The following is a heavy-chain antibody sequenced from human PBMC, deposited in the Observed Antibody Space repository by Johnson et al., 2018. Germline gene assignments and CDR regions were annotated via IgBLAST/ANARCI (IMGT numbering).Heavy chain of an antibody. CDR2: ISGSGGST. CDR3: AKEGGITMIVVVIRLEYFQH. D-gene: IGHD3-22*01. J-gene: IGHJ1*01. CDR1: GFTFSSYA. Sequence: VQLVESGGGLVQPGGSLRLSCAASGFTFSSYAMSWVRQAPGKGLEWVSAISGSGGSTYYADSVKGRFTISRDNSKNTLYLKMNSLRAEDTAVYYCAKEGGITMIVVVIRLEYFQHWGQGTLVTVSS. V-gene: IGHV3-23*04.